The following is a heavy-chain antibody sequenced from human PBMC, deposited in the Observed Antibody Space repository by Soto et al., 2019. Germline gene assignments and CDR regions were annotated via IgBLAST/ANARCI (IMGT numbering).Heavy chain of an antibody. CDR2: IYYSGST. CDR3: ARRGYYDSSGYYSFRWFDP. D-gene: IGHD3-22*01. V-gene: IGHV4-59*01. CDR1: GGSISSYY. Sequence: PSETLSLTCTVSGGSISSYYWSWIRQPPGKGLEWIGYIYYSGSTNYNPSLKSRVTISVDTSKNQFSLKLSSVTAADTAVYYCARRGYYDSSGYYSFRWFDPWGQGTLVTVS. J-gene: IGHJ5*02.